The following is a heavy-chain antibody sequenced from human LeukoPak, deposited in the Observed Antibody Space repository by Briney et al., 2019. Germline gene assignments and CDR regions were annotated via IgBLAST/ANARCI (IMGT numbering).Heavy chain of an antibody. V-gene: IGHV4-59*01. CDR1: GGSISSYY. J-gene: IGHJ4*02. CDR3: ARDRGHYDYVWGSYRYIGGFDY. Sequence: SETLSLTCTVSGGSISSYYWSWIRQPPGKGLEWIGYIYYSGSTNYNPSLKSRVTILVDTSKNQFSLKLSSVTAADTAVYYCARDRGHYDYVWGSYRYIGGFDYWGQGTLVTVSS. CDR2: IYYSGST. D-gene: IGHD3-16*02.